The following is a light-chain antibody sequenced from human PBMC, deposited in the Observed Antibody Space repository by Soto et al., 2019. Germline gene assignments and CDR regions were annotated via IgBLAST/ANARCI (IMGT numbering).Light chain of an antibody. CDR1: SRDVGGYDY. Sequence: QSALTQPASVSGSPGQSISISCSGTSRDVGGYDYVSWYQQHPDKAPKLVIYEVNYRPSGVSDRFSGSKSGNTASLTIYGLQAEDEADYYCCSSTNRDTPVIFGGGTKVTVL. CDR3: CSSTNRDTPVI. V-gene: IGLV2-14*01. CDR2: EVN. J-gene: IGLJ2*01.